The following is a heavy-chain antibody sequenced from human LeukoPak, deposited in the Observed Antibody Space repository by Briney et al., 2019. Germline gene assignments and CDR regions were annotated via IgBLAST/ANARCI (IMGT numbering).Heavy chain of an antibody. CDR3: TRGARKAGSSVALWAY. Sequence: SETLSLTCTIYGGSFGDYHCGWIRQAPGRGLEWIGQINHSGTTNYNPSLKSRVSASVDTSKNQFSLRLSSVTAADTAMYYCTRGARKAGSSVALWAYWGQGTLVAVSS. V-gene: IGHV4-34*01. CDR2: INHSGTT. D-gene: IGHD6-19*01. CDR1: GGSFGDYH. J-gene: IGHJ4*02.